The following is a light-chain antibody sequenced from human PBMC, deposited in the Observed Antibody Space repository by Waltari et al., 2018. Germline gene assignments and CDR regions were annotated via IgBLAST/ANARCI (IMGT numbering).Light chain of an antibody. CDR1: HSNIGNNY. CDR2: DDS. Sequence: QSVLTQPPSVSAAPGQRVTISCSGGHSNIGNNYVSWYRQFPRTAPKLLIYDDSERPSGVPGRFSGSKSGTSATLDITGLQAGDEADYYCGTWDSSLSGAVFGGGTHLTVL. CDR3: GTWDSSLSGAV. J-gene: IGLJ7*01. V-gene: IGLV1-51*01.